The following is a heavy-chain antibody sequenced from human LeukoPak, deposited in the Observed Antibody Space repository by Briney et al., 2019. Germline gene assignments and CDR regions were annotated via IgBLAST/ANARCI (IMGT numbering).Heavy chain of an antibody. D-gene: IGHD2-8*01. CDR3: ARAGNGGDYYYGMDV. V-gene: IGHV4-31*03. J-gene: IGHJ6*02. CDR2: IYYSGST. Sequence: SETLSLTCTVSGGSVSSNSYYWVWIRQHPGKGLEWIGYIYYSGSTYYNPSLKSRVTISIDTSKNQFSLKLSSVTAADTAVYYCARAGNGGDYYYGMDVWGQGTTVTVSS. CDR1: GGSVSSNSYY.